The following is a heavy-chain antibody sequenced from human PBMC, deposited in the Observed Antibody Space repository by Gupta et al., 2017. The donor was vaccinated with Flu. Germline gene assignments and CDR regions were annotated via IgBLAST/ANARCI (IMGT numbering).Heavy chain of an antibody. CDR2: ISSSSSTI. D-gene: IGHD6-19*01. CDR3: ARARIAVLNKYFDY. V-gene: IGHV3-48*02. J-gene: IGHJ4*02. Sequence: EVQLVESGGGLVQPGGSLRLSCAASGFTFSSSSMTCVRTAPGKGREWVSYISSSSSTIYYADSVKGRFTISRDNAKNSLYLQMNSLRDEDTAVYYCARARIAVLNKYFDYWGQGTLVTVSS. CDR1: GFTFSSSS.